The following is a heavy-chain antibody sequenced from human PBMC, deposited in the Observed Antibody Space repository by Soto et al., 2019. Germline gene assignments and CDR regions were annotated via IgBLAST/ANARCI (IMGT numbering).Heavy chain of an antibody. D-gene: IGHD6-13*01. V-gene: IGHV5-10-1*01. Sequence: LGESLKISCKGSGYNFDTYWINWVRQTPGKGLEWMGRIDPIDSKTKYSPSLEGHITISVDKSISTTYLQWSSLKASDTAIYYCARRIAAAGGYYYYAFDVWGQGTAVTVS. CDR2: IDPIDSKT. CDR3: ARRIAAAGGYYYYAFDV. CDR1: GYNFDTYW. J-gene: IGHJ6*02.